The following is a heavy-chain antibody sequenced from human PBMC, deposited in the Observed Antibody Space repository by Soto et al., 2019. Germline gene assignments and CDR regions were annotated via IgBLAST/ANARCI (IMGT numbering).Heavy chain of an antibody. CDR3: AKDSCISTSCYLHYYYGMDV. J-gene: IGHJ6*02. CDR2: ISYDGSNK. CDR1: GFTFSSYG. Sequence: QVQLVESGGGVVQPGRSLRLSCAASGFTFSSYGMHWVRQAPGKGLEWVAVISYDGSNKYYADSVKGRFTISRDNSKNTLYLQMNSLRAEDTAVYYCAKDSCISTSCYLHYYYGMDVWGQGTTVTVSS. D-gene: IGHD2-2*01. V-gene: IGHV3-30*18.